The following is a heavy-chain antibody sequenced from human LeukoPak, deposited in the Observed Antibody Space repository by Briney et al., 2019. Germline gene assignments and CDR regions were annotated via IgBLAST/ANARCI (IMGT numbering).Heavy chain of an antibody. D-gene: IGHD4-17*01. CDR1: GGSISSGGYS. J-gene: IGHJ4*02. CDR2: IYHSGST. V-gene: IGHV4-30-2*01. CDR3: ARAPYYGDFPYYLDY. Sequence: SETLSLTCAVSGGSISSGGYSWSWIRQPPEKGLEWIGYIYHSGSTYYNPSLKSRVTISVDRSKNQFSLKLSSVTAADTAVYYCARAPYYGDFPYYLDYWGQGTLVTVSS.